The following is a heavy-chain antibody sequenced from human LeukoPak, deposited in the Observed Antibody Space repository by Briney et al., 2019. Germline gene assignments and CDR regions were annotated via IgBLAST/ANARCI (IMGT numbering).Heavy chain of an antibody. J-gene: IGHJ6*02. D-gene: IGHD5-12*01. CDR3: ARARYLSGYDSGASYYYYYYGMDV. Sequence: SETLSLTCAVYGGSFSGYYWSWIRKPPGKGLEWIGEINHSGSANYNPSLKSRVTISVDTSKNQFSLKLSSVTAADTAVYYCARARYLSGYDSGASYYYYYYGMDVWGQGTTVTVSS. V-gene: IGHV4-34*01. CDR2: INHSGSA. CDR1: GGSFSGYY.